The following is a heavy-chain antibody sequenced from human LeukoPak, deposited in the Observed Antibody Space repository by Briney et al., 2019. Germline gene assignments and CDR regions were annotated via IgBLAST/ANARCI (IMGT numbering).Heavy chain of an antibody. CDR1: GFTFSSYS. CDR2: ISSSSSTI. J-gene: IGHJ4*02. Sequence: GGSLRLSCAASGFTFSSYSMNWVRQAPGKGLEWVSYISSSSSTIYYADSVKGRFTISRDNAKNSLYLQMNSLRAEDTAVYYCASLWGFGEMATKGPFDYWGQGTLVTVSS. V-gene: IGHV3-48*04. CDR3: ASLWGFGEMATKGPFDY. D-gene: IGHD5-24*01.